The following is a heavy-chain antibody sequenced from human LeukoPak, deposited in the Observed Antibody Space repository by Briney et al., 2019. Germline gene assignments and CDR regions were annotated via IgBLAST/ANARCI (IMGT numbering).Heavy chain of an antibody. V-gene: IGHV4-34*01. D-gene: IGHD6-13*01. J-gene: IGHJ4*02. Sequence: PSETLSLTCAVSGGRLSGYYWTWVRQPPGKGLERIGEISHSGGANYGPSLKSRVTISLDTSKYQFSLRLTSVTAADTAVYYCARAGAAAWTDYWGQGTLVTVSS. CDR1: GGRLSGYY. CDR2: ISHSGGA. CDR3: ARAGAAAWTDY.